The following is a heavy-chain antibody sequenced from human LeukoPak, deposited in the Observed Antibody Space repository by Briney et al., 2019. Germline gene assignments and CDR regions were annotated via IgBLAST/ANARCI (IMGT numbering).Heavy chain of an antibody. J-gene: IGHJ5*02. CDR1: RVSLSSTNYY. V-gene: IGHV4-61*02. CDR2: IYTTGSP. CDR3: ARDRGITTARGVPSWFDP. Sequence: SESLSLTSTVSRVSLSSTNYYWTWIRQPAGKGLEWIGRIYTTGSPSYSPSLKSRATISVDTSTNQFSLKLTSVSAADTAVYYCARDRGITTARGVPSWFDPWGQGILVTVSS. D-gene: IGHD3-10*01.